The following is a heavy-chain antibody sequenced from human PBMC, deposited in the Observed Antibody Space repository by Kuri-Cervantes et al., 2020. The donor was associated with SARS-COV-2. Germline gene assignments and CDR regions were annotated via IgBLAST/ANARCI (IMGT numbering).Heavy chain of an antibody. CDR3: ATRGYSGSYYYYYYGMDV. CDR1: GYTLTELS. CDR2: FDPEDGET. V-gene: IGHV1-24*01. J-gene: IGHJ6*02. Sequence: GGSLRLSCKVSGYTLTELSMHWVRQAPGKGLEWMGGFDPEDGETIYAQKFQGRVTMTEDTSTDTAYMELSSLRSEDTAVYYCATRGYSGSYYYYYYGMDVWGQGTTVTVSS. D-gene: IGHD1-26*01.